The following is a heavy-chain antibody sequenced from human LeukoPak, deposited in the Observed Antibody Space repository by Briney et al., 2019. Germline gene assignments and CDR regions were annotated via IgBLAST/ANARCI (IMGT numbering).Heavy chain of an antibody. CDR1: GFTFSSYS. D-gene: IGHD6-25*01. CDR2: ISSTSGYI. J-gene: IGHJ4*02. Sequence: GGSLRLSCAASGFTFSSYSMGWVRQAPGKGLEWVSSISSTSGYIHYADSVKGRFSISRDNAKNLVHLEMDILRADDTAVYYCARDQRPDYDYWGQGTLVTVSS. V-gene: IGHV3-21*01. CDR3: ARDQRPDYDY.